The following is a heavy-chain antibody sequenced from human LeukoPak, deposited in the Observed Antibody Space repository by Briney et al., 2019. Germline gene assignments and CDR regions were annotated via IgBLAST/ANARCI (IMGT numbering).Heavy chain of an antibody. CDR3: ASGQGYQLLNWVVVDP. D-gene: IGHD2-2*01. Sequence: ASVKVSCKASGGTFSSYAFSWVRQAPGQGLEWMGGIIPIFGTANYAQKCQGRITITADESTSTAYMELSSLRSEDTAVYYCASGQGYQLLNWVVVDPWGQGTLVTVSS. CDR1: GGTFSSYA. CDR2: IIPIFGTA. V-gene: IGHV1-69*13. J-gene: IGHJ5*02.